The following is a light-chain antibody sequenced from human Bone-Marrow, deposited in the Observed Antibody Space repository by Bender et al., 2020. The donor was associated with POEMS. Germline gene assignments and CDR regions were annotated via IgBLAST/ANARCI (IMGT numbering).Light chain of an antibody. V-gene: IGLV3-25*03. J-gene: IGLJ2*01. CDR1: ALIKHY. Sequence: SAELTQPTSLSVSPGQTAIIICSGDALIKHYLYWYPKKKGQAPVMVIYKDTERPSGIPGRFSGSSSGTTVTLTISGVQVEDEADYYCQSSHSSGSNVIFGGETRLTVL. CDR2: KDT. CDR3: QSSHSSGSNVI.